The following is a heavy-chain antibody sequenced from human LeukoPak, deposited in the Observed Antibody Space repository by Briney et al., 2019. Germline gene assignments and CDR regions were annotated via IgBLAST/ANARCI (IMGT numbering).Heavy chain of an antibody. V-gene: IGHV1-8*01. CDR2: MNPNSGNT. J-gene: IGHJ4*02. CDR3: TRGSSGRRDN. Sequence: ASVKVSCKASGYTFTSCDINWVRQATGQGLEWMGWMNPNSGNTGYGQSFQGRITITRDISIGTAYMEVSNLTSEDTAIYYCTRGSSGRRDNWGQGTLVTVSA. D-gene: IGHD6-19*01. CDR1: GYTFTSCD.